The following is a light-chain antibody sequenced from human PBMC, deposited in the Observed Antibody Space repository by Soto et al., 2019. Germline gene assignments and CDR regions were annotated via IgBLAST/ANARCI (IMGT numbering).Light chain of an antibody. CDR2: STN. CDR3: VLYMGSGFWV. J-gene: IGLJ3*02. CDR1: SDSVSTSYY. Sequence: QAVVTQEPSFSVSPGGTVTLTCGLTSDSVSTSYYASWYQQTPGQTPRMLIYSTNTRSSGVPDRFSGSILGNKAALTITWAQADDESDYYCVLYMGSGFWVFGGGTKLTVL. V-gene: IGLV8-61*01.